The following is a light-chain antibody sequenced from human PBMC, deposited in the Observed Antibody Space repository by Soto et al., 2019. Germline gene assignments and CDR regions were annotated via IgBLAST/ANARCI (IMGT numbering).Light chain of an antibody. Sequence: EILLTQSPGTLSLCPGERATLSCRASQSVSSSFLAWYQQKPGQAPSLLIFGASTRATGIPDRFSGSESGTDFTLTISRLEPEDFAVYYCQHYGSSPLTFGGGTKVEIK. CDR2: GAS. CDR3: QHYGSSPLT. J-gene: IGKJ4*01. V-gene: IGKV3-20*01. CDR1: QSVSSSF.